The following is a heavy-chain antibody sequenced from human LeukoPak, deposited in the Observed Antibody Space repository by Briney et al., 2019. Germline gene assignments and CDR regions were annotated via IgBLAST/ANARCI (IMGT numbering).Heavy chain of an antibody. V-gene: IGHV3-48*03. CDR1: GCTFSSYE. CDR3: ARGLNTYYYGSGSYYDY. D-gene: IGHD3-10*01. J-gene: IGHJ4*02. Sequence: GGSLRLSCAASGCTFSSYEMNWVRQAPGKGLEWVSYISSSGSTIYYADSVKGRFTISRDNAKNSLYLQMNSLRAEDTAVYYCARGLNTYYYGSGSYYDYWGQGTLVTVSS. CDR2: ISSSGSTI.